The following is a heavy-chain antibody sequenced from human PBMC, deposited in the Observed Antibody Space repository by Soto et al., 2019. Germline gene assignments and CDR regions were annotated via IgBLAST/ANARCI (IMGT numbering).Heavy chain of an antibody. D-gene: IGHD6-6*01. J-gene: IGHJ4*02. CDR1: GFTFINHA. CDR2: ISTSASGGVT. Sequence: GGSLRLSCAASGFTFINHAMSWVRQAPGKGLEWVSGISTSASGGVTNYADSVKGRFIVSRDNSKNIVYLAMNSLRPEDTAVYYCARDARLGPNSWGQGTLVTVSS. V-gene: IGHV3-23*01. CDR3: ARDARLGPNS.